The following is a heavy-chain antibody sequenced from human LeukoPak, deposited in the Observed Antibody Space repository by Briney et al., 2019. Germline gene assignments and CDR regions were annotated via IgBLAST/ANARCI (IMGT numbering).Heavy chain of an antibody. V-gene: IGHV3-48*01. CDR1: GFTFSSYS. D-gene: IGHD4-17*01. Sequence: GGSLRLSCAASGFTFSSYSMNWVRQAPGKGLEWVSYISSSSSTIYYADSVKGRFTISRDNAKSSLYLQMNSLRAEDTAVYYCARGLTTVTPPNWFDPWGQGTLVTVSS. CDR3: ARGLTTVTPPNWFDP. J-gene: IGHJ5*02. CDR2: ISSSSSTI.